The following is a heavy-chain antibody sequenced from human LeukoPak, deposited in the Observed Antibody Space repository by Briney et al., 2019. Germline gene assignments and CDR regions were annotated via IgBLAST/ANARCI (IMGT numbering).Heavy chain of an antibody. V-gene: IGHV1-18*01. CDR2: INTYNGDT. J-gene: IGHJ5*02. CDR3: ARGNSYDFWSGYYGYWFDP. Sequence: ASVKVSCKASGYTFTNYGISWVRQAPGQGLEWMGWINTYNGDTNYAQKFQGRVTMTRDTSISTAYMELSRLRSDDTAVYYCARGNSYDFWSGYYGYWFDPWGQGTLVTVSS. CDR1: GYTFTNYG. D-gene: IGHD3-3*01.